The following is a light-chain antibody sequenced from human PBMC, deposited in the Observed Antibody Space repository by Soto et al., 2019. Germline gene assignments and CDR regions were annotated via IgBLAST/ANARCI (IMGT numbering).Light chain of an antibody. Sequence: QSVLTQPPSVSAAPGQKVSISCSGSSSNIENNYVSWYQHLPGTAPKLLIYDNNLRPSGIPDRFSGSRSGTSDTLGITGLQTGDEADYYCGTWDTSLSAVVFGGGTKLTVL. CDR3: GTWDTSLSAVV. J-gene: IGLJ2*01. CDR2: DNN. CDR1: SSNIENNY. V-gene: IGLV1-51*01.